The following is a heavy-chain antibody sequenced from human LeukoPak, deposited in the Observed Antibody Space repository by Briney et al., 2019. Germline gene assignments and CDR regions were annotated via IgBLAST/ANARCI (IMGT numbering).Heavy chain of an antibody. D-gene: IGHD6-13*01. CDR2: IYYSGST. Sequence: PSETLSLTCTVSGGSISSYYWSWIRQPPGKGLEWIGYIYYSGSTNYNPSLKSRVTISVDTSKNQFSLKLSSVTAADTAVYYCARGGHIGYSSSWPLSYYYGMDVWGQGTTVTVSS. V-gene: IGHV4-59*12. CDR1: GGSISSYY. J-gene: IGHJ6*02. CDR3: ARGGHIGYSSSWPLSYYYGMDV.